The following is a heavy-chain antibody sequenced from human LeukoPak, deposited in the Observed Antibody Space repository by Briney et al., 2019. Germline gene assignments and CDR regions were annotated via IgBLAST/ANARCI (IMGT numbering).Heavy chain of an antibody. Sequence: SETLSLTCAVYGGSCSGYYWSWIRQPPGKGLEWIGEINHSGSTNYNPSLKSRVTISVDTSKNQFSLKLSSVTAADTAVYYCARGKGRYCSSTSCLNWFDPWGQGTLVTVSS. V-gene: IGHV4-34*01. CDR3: ARGKGRYCSSTSCLNWFDP. D-gene: IGHD2-2*01. CDR2: INHSGST. J-gene: IGHJ5*02. CDR1: GGSCSGYY.